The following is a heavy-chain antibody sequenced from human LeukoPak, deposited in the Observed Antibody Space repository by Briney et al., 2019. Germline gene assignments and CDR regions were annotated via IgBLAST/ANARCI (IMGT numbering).Heavy chain of an antibody. Sequence: PGGSLRLSCAPSGFTFRNYWMTWVRQAPGKGLEWVAHINQKGREEHIMDSAKARFTISRNNAKNSLSQQMNSLRAEDTAVYYCGRGGGVTGYDLLDYWGRGTLVTVSS. J-gene: IGHJ4*02. CDR2: INQKGREE. D-gene: IGHD5-12*01. V-gene: IGHV3-7*01. CDR1: GFTFRNYW. CDR3: GRGGGVTGYDLLDY.